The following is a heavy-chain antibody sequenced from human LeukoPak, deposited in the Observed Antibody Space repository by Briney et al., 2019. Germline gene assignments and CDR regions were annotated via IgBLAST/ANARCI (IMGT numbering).Heavy chain of an antibody. CDR2: ISPNSGGT. J-gene: IGHJ5*02. CDR1: GYTFTGYY. Sequence: ASVKVSCKASGYTFTGYYMHWVRQAPGQGLEWMGRISPNSGGTNYAQKFQGRVTMTRDTSISTAYMELSRLRSDDTAVYYCARGAPTYYYGSGSYYNSWFDPWGQGTLVTVSS. D-gene: IGHD3-10*01. CDR3: ARGAPTYYYGSGSYYNSWFDP. V-gene: IGHV1-2*06.